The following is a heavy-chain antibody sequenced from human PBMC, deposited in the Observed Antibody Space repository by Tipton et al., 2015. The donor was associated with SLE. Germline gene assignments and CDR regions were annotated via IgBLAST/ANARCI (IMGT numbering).Heavy chain of an antibody. D-gene: IGHD3-10*01. J-gene: IGHJ3*02. Sequence: TLSLTCSVSGGPVSSSSHYWGWIRQPPGKGLEWIGYIYYSGSTNYNPSLKSRVTISVDTSKNQFSLKLSSVTAADTAVYYCARGALVQGVIPIVLDIWGQGTMVTVSS. V-gene: IGHV4-61*01. CDR3: ARGALVQGVIPIVLDI. CDR1: GGPVSSSSHY. CDR2: IYYSGST.